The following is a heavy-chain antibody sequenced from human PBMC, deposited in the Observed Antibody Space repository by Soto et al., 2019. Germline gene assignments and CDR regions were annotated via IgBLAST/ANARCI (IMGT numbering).Heavy chain of an antibody. CDR2: SDGSGGNT. Sequence: EVQLLESGGGLVQPGGSLRLSCAASGFTFSSYAMSWVRQAPGQGREWVSKSDGSGGNTYYTDSLKGRFTIPRDNCKNAVSLQMNSLRAEDTAVYYCAKGFCRSSSCFIDWYFDVWGRGTLVTVSS. CDR3: AKGFCRSSSCFIDWYFDV. V-gene: IGHV3-23*01. CDR1: GFTFSSYA. J-gene: IGHJ2*01. D-gene: IGHD2-2*01.